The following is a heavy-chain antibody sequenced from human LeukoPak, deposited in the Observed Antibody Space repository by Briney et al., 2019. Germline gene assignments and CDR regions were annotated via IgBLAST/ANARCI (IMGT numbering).Heavy chain of an antibody. CDR3: ARDFSGWGGPNWFDP. J-gene: IGHJ5*02. CDR1: GFTVSSNY. D-gene: IGHD6-19*01. CDR2: IYSGGST. V-gene: IGHV3-66*01. Sequence: PGGSLRLSCAASGFTVSSNYMSWVRQAPGKGLEWVSVIYSGGSTYYADSVKGRFTISRDNSKNTLYLQMNSLRAEDTAVYYCARDFSGWGGPNWFDPWGQGTLVTVSS.